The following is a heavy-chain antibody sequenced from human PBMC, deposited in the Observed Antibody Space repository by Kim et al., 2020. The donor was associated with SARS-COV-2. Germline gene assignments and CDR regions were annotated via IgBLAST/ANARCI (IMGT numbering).Heavy chain of an antibody. CDR2: SP. Sequence: SPNYNPSLKSRVTISVDKSKNQFSLKLSSVTAADTAVYYCASGYGDKQGYWGQGTLVTVS. J-gene: IGHJ4*02. V-gene: IGHV4-4*02. D-gene: IGHD4-17*01. CDR3: ASGYGDKQGY.